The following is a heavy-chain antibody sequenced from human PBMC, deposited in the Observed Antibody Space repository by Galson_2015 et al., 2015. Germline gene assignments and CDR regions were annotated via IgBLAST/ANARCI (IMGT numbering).Heavy chain of an antibody. CDR3: AKDNDGYCSDGHCYSYYYYGMDV. CDR1: GFTFSSCG. Sequence: SLRLSCAASGFTFSSCGMHWVRQAPGKGLEWVALISDEGSVKEYADSVKGRFTISRDNSKNTLSLQMNSLRAEDTAIYYCAKDNDGYCSDGHCYSYYYYGMDVWGQGTSVTVSS. CDR2: ISDEGSVK. J-gene: IGHJ6*02. V-gene: IGHV3-30*18. D-gene: IGHD2-15*01.